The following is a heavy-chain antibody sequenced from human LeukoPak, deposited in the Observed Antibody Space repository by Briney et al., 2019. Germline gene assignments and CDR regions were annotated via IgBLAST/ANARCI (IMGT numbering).Heavy chain of an antibody. CDR3: ARGTPVTDHIDY. CDR2: VHLDGRT. J-gene: IGHJ4*02. CDR1: GGSITTTNW. D-gene: IGHD2-21*02. Sequence: TSGTLSLTCGVSGGSITTTNWWTWVRQPPGKGLEWIGEVHLDGRTNYNPSLESRLTISVDLSENHISLRLTSVTAADTAVYYCARGTPVTDHIDYWGQGTLVTVSS. V-gene: IGHV4-4*02.